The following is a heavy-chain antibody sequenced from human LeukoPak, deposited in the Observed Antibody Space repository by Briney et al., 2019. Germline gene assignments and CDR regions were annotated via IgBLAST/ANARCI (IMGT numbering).Heavy chain of an antibody. J-gene: IGHJ4*02. Sequence: GGSLRLSCAASGFTFSGAAMEWVRQAPGKGLEWVAVISYDGSNKYYADSVKGRFTISRDNSKNTLYLQMNSLRAEDTAVYYCASWGGYYDSSGYPTPYYFDYWGQGTLVTVSS. CDR1: GFTFSGAA. CDR3: ASWGGYYDSSGYPTPYYFDY. V-gene: IGHV3-30-3*01. D-gene: IGHD3-22*01. CDR2: ISYDGSNK.